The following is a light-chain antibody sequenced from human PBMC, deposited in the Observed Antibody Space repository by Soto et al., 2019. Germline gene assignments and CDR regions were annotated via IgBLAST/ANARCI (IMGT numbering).Light chain of an antibody. J-gene: IGKJ2*01. V-gene: IGKV3-15*01. Sequence: EMVMTQSPATQSVSPGERASLSCRASQSIGGNLAWYQQKPGQAPRLLIYDASTRATGVPARFSGSGSRTDFTLTISSLQSEDFAIYYCQQYNNWPYTFGQGTKLEI. CDR1: QSIGGN. CDR2: DAS. CDR3: QQYNNWPYT.